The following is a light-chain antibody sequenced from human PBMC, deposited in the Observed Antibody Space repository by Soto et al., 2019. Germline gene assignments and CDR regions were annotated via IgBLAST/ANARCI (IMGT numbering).Light chain of an antibody. Sequence: QSALSQPPSASGAPGQSVTISCTGTSSDVGAYKYVSWYQQHPGKAPKNVIFEVNNRPSGVPDRFSGSKSGNTASLTVSGLQAEDEADYYCSSYAGTDDFVLFGGGTKLTVL. CDR2: EVN. CDR1: SSDVGAYKY. V-gene: IGLV2-8*01. J-gene: IGLJ2*01. CDR3: SSYAGTDDFVL.